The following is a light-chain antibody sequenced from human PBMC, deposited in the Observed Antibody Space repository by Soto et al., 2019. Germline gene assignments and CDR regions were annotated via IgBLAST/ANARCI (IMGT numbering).Light chain of an antibody. CDR2: DTN. J-gene: IGLJ2*01. CDR3: LLAYTGARV. CDR1: TGAVTSDHF. Sequence: QAVETQEPSLTVSPGGTVTLTCGSSTGAVTSDHFPFWFQQKPGQAPRALIDDTNTKHSWTPARFSGSLLGGKAALTLSGAQPEDEADYYCLLAYTGARVFGGGTKLTVL. V-gene: IGLV7-46*01.